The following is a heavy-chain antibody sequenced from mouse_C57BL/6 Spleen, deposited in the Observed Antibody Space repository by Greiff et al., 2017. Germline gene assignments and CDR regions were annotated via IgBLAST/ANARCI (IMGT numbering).Heavy chain of an antibody. D-gene: IGHD1-1*01. CDR1: GFNIKDYY. V-gene: IGHV14-2*01. Sequence: EVQLVESGAELVKPGASVKLSCTASGFNIKDYYMHWVKQRTEQGLEWIGRIDPEDGETKYTPKFQGKATITADTSSNTAYLQLSSLTSEDTAVYYCARGATVVYWDFDVWGTGTTVTVSS. CDR2: IDPEDGET. CDR3: ARGATVVYWDFDV. J-gene: IGHJ1*03.